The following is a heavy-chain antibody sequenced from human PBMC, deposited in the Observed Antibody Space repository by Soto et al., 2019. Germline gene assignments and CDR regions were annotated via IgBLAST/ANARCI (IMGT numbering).Heavy chain of an antibody. CDR1: GGTFSSYA. CDR2: MLPITGRT. J-gene: IGHJ4*02. D-gene: IGHD1-26*01. CDR3: ARGVSAGVDY. V-gene: IGHV1-8*02. Sequence: ASVKVSCKASGGTFSSYAISWVRQAAGQGLEWMGGMLPITGRTGYAQKFQGRVTMTRDTSITTAYMELTTLTSDDTAFYYCARGVSAGVDYWGQGTLVTVSS.